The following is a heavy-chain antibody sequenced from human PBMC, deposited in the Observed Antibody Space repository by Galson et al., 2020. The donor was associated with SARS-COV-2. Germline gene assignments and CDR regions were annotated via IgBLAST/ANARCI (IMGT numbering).Heavy chain of an antibody. Sequence: SETLSLTCTVYGGSVSGSYWSWIRQPPGNGLEWIGDINQSGRTNYNPSLKSRVTISIDTSNNQFSLKLTSVTAADTAVYYCARGVNSYGLLGGNFDSWGQGTLVTVSS. V-gene: IGHV4-34*01. D-gene: IGHD3-16*01. CDR2: INQSGRT. CDR3: ARGVNSYGLLGGNFDS. J-gene: IGHJ4*02. CDR1: GGSVSGSY.